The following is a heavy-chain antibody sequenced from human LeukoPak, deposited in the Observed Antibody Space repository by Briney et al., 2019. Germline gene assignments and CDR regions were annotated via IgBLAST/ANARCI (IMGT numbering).Heavy chain of an antibody. V-gene: IGHV4-59*01. CDR2: IYYSGST. CDR3: ARDPSSSSEPYYFDY. D-gene: IGHD6-6*01. CDR1: GGSISSYY. J-gene: IGHJ4*02. Sequence: PSETLSLTCTVSGGSISSYYWSWIRQPPGKGLEWIGYIYYSGSTNYNPSLKSRVTISVDTSKNQFSLKLNSVTAADTAVYYCARDPSSSSEPYYFDYWGQRPLVPVSS.